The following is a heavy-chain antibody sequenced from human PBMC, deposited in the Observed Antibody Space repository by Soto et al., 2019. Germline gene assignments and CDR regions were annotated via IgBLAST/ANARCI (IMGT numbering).Heavy chain of an antibody. V-gene: IGHV3-33*01. J-gene: IGHJ6*02. CDR3: GREIPPDYYYGMDV. D-gene: IGHD2-21*01. CDR1: GFTFSSYG. Sequence: QVQLVESGGGGVQPGRSLRLSCAASGFTFSSYGMHWVRQAPGKGLEWVAVIWYDGSNKYYADSAKGRFTISRDNSKNTLYLQMNRLRVEDTAVYYCGREIPPDYYYGMDVWGQGTTVTVSS. CDR2: IWYDGSNK.